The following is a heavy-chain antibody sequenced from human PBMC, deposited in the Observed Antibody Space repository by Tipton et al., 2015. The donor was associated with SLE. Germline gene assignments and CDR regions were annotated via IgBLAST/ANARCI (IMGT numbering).Heavy chain of an antibody. CDR1: GGSISSNNYY. V-gene: IGHV4-39*07. CDR2: INYSGNT. D-gene: IGHD7-27*01. CDR3: AGAQLGAWRFDN. J-gene: IGHJ4*02. Sequence: TLSLTCTVSGGSISSNNYYWGWIRQPPGKGLEWIGSINYSGNTYYNPSLKSRVTISVDTSKNHFSLKLSSVTAADAGVYYCAGAQLGAWRFDNWGQGTLVTVSS.